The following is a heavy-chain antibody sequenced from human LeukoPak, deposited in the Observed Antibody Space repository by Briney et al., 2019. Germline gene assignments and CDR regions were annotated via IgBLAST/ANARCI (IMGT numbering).Heavy chain of an antibody. D-gene: IGHD5-24*01. CDR1: GFTFSSYG. CDR2: ISGSGGTT. Sequence: HPGGSLRLSCAASGFTFSSYGMSWVRQAPGKGLEWVSAISGSGGTTYYADSVKGRFTISRDNSKNTLYLQMNSLRAEDTAVYYCARVRDGYNSDMDVWGKGTTVTISS. CDR3: ARVRDGYNSDMDV. J-gene: IGHJ6*03. V-gene: IGHV3-23*01.